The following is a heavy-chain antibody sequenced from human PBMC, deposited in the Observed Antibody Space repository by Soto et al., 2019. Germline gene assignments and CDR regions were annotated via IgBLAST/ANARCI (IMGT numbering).Heavy chain of an antibody. CDR1: SDSMNSGGYY. D-gene: IGHD1-1*01. V-gene: IGHV4-31*03. CDR3: ARELPQRQGRNMDV. Sequence: SETLSLTCSVSSDSMNSGGYYWSWIRQHPGKGLEWIGYIYSNGDTYYNPSLKSRVTISVDTSKNQFSLNLSSVTAADTAVYYCARELPQRQGRNMDVWGQGTTVTVSS. CDR2: IYSNGDT. J-gene: IGHJ6*02.